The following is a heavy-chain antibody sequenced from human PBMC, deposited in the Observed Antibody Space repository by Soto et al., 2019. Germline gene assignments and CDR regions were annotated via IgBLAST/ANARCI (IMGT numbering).Heavy chain of an antibody. CDR3: ARDYQDY. J-gene: IGHJ4*02. D-gene: IGHD2-2*01. CDR2: ISYDGSNK. V-gene: IGHV3-30-3*01. Sequence: QVQLVESGGGVVQPGRSLRLSCAASGFTFSSYAIHWVRQAPGKGLEWVAVISYDGSNKYYADSVKGRFTISRDNSKNTLYLQMNSLRAEDTAVYYCARDYQDYWGQGTLVTVSS. CDR1: GFTFSSYA.